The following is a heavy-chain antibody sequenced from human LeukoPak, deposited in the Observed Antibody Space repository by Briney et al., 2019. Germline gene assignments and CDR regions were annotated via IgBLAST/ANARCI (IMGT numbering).Heavy chain of an antibody. J-gene: IGHJ4*02. Sequence: GGSLRLSCAASGFNFGTYAMDWVRQAPGKGLEWVGDISYDGGYQSYAVSVRGRFTISRDNSKNTLYLQMNSLRDEDAAVYYCATESSLSNWGRGTLVTVSS. CDR3: ATESSLSN. CDR1: GFNFGTYA. CDR2: ISYDGGYQ. V-gene: IGHV3-30*04.